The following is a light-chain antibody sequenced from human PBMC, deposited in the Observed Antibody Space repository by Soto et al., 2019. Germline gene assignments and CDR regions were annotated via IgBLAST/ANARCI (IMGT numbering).Light chain of an antibody. J-gene: IGLJ1*01. CDR2: EVS. CDR1: SSDVGGYNY. V-gene: IGLV2-14*01. Sequence: QSALTQPASVSGSPGQSITISCTGTSSDVGGYNYVSWYQQHPGKAPKLMIYEVSNRPSGVSNRFSGSKSGNTASLTISGLQAEDEADYYCSSYTSSSTRVFGNGTKFTFL. CDR3: SSYTSSSTRV.